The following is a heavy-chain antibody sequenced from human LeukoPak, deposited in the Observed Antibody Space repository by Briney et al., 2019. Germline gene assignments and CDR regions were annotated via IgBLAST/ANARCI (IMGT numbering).Heavy chain of an antibody. CDR3: ARDLGHSSSWYSDY. D-gene: IGHD6-13*01. CDR2: IDARSGIT. J-gene: IGHJ4*02. Sequence: PGGSLRLSCAASGFTVSSNYMSWVRQAPGKGPEWVSYIDARSGITYYADSVKGRFTISRDNAKNSLYLQMNSLRAEDTAVYYCARDLGHSSSWYSDYWGQGTLVTVSS. V-gene: IGHV3-48*04. CDR1: GFTVSSNY.